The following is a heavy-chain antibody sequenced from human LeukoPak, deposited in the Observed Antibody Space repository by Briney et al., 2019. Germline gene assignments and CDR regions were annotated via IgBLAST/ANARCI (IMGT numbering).Heavy chain of an antibody. D-gene: IGHD1-26*01. CDR1: GGSISSYY. J-gene: IGHJ4*02. CDR3: ARVNSGSYDDPVFDY. CDR2: IYYSGST. V-gene: IGHV4-59*01. Sequence: PSETLSLTCTVSGGSISSYYWSWIRQPPGKGLEWIGYIYYSGSTNYNPSLKSRVTISVDTSKNQFSLKLSSVTAADTAVYYCARVNSGSYDDPVFDYWGQGTLVLVSS.